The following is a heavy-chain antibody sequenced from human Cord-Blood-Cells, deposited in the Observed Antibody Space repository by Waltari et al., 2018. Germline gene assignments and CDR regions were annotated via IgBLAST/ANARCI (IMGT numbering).Heavy chain of an antibody. D-gene: IGHD2-2*01. V-gene: IGHV1-69*09. Sequence: QVQLVQSGAEVKKPGSSVKVSCKASVSTFSSYGISWVRQAPGQGLEWMGRIIPILGIANYAQKFQGRVTITADKSTSTAYMELSSLRSEDTAVYYCARDTLGGDQLLYFQHWGQGTLVTVSS. J-gene: IGHJ1*01. CDR1: VSTFSSYG. CDR2: IIPILGIA. CDR3: ARDTLGGDQLLYFQH.